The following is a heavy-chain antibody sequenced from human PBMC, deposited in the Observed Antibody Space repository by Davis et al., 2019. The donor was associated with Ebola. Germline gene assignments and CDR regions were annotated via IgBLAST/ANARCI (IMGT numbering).Heavy chain of an antibody. Sequence: ASVTVSCKASGYTFTSYGISWVRQAPGQGLEWMGWISAYNGNTNYAQKFQGWVTMTRDTSISTADMELSRLRSDDTAVYYCARGGGSSKRTMGYWGQGTLVTVSS. J-gene: IGHJ4*02. D-gene: IGHD1-26*01. CDR3: ARGGGSSKRTMGY. CDR1: GYTFTSYG. V-gene: IGHV1-18*01. CDR2: ISAYNGNT.